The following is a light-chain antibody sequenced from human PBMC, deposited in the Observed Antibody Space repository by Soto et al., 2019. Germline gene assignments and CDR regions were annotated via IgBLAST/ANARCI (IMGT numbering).Light chain of an antibody. V-gene: IGKV2-30*01. CDR2: KVS. J-gene: IGKJ5*01. Sequence: DVVMTHSTLSLPVTLGQPASISCSSSRSLVYSDGNTSLNWFQQRPGQSPRRLIYKVSNRDSGVPARFSGSGSGTDFALKISRLEAEDVGVYYCMQGTHWPITFGQGTRLEI. CDR3: MQGTHWPIT. CDR1: RSLVYSDGNTS.